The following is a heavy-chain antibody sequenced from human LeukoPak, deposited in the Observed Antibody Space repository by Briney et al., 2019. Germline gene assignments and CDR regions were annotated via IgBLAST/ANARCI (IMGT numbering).Heavy chain of an antibody. CDR2: ISGSSSYI. CDR1: GFTFSSYN. D-gene: IGHD6-13*01. J-gene: IGHJ5*02. CDR3: ARDRSNVAATGGWFDP. Sequence: PGGSLRLSCAASGFTFSSYNMNWVRQAPGKGLEWVSSISGSSSYIYYADSVKGRFTISRDNAKNSVYLQMNSLRVDDTAVYYCARDRSNVAATGGWFDPWGQGTLVTASS. V-gene: IGHV3-21*01.